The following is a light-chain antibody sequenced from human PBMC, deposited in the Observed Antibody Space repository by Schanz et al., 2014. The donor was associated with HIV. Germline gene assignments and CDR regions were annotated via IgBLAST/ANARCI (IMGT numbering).Light chain of an antibody. CDR3: QQASRFPWT. V-gene: IGKV1D-12*01. CDR1: QDIGNW. CDR2: SAS. Sequence: DIQMTQSPSSVAASVGDRVTITCRASQDIGNWLAWYQQKPGKAPKYLIHSASTLQSGVPSRFSGSGSGTDFTLIINGLQSEDFATYYCQQASRFPWTFGQGTKVEIK. J-gene: IGKJ1*01.